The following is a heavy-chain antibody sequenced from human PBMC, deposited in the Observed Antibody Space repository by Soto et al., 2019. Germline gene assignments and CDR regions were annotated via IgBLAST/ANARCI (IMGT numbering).Heavy chain of an antibody. D-gene: IGHD3-10*01. CDR2: IWSNAEKT. CDR3: ARGLEVRDKMFFDR. CDR1: GFNFSYYG. J-gene: IGHJ4*02. Sequence: PGGSLRLSCAASGFNFSYYGMNWVRQAPGKGLEWVAVIWSNAEKTYYGDSVTGRFTISRDDSKSTLYLQLNSLTVEDTAIYYCARGLEVRDKMFFDRWGRGTLVTVSS. V-gene: IGHV3-33*01.